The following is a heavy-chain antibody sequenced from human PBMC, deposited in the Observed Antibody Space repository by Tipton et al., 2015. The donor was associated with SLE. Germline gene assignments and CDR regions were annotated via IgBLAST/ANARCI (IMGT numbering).Heavy chain of an antibody. CDR1: GGSISSGGYY. Sequence: LRLSCTVSGGSISSGGYYWSWIRQPPRKGLEWIGEIYHSGSTNYNASLKSRVTISVDKSKNQFSLKLSSVTAADTAVYYCARLGTERAYVDVWGKGTTVTVSS. CDR2: IYHSGST. CDR3: ARLGTERAYVDV. D-gene: IGHD1-14*01. J-gene: IGHJ6*04. V-gene: IGHV4-30-2*01.